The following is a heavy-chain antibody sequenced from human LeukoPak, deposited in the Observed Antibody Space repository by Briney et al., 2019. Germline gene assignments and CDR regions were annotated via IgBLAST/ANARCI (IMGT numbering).Heavy chain of an antibody. Sequence: GGSLRLSCAASGFTFSSYAMYWVRQAPGKGLEWVSGIFGSGGSTHYADSVKGRFTISRDNSKNTVYLQMNSLRAEDTAVYYCAKTTTGHSSGRFPGWPVDYWGQGTLVTVSS. CDR1: GFTFSSYA. D-gene: IGHD6-19*01. J-gene: IGHJ4*02. V-gene: IGHV3-23*01. CDR3: AKTTTGHSSGRFPGWPVDY. CDR2: IFGSGGST.